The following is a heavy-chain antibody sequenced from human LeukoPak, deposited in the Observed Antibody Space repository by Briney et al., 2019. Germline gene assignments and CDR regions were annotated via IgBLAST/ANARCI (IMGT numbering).Heavy chain of an antibody. D-gene: IGHD2-2*01. J-gene: IGHJ4*02. CDR1: GYSFTNYW. CDR3: ARPSSTVDY. Sequence: GESLQISCQVSGYSFTNYWIGWVRRMPGKGLEWMGIIYPGDSDTRYSPSVQGQVTISVDKSISTAYLQWSSLKASDTAMYYCARPSSTVDYWGQGTLVTVSS. V-gene: IGHV5-51*01. CDR2: IYPGDSDT.